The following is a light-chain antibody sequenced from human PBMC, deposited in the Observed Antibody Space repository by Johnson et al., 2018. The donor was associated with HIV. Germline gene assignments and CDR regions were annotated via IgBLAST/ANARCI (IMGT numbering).Light chain of an antibody. Sequence: QSVLTQPPSVSAAPGQKVTISCSGGTSNIGNNYVSWYQHLPGTAPKLLIYENNKRPSGIPDRFSGSKSGTSATLGITGLQTGDEADYYCGTWVGSLSARVFGTGTKVTVL. J-gene: IGLJ1*01. CDR3: GTWVGSLSARV. V-gene: IGLV1-51*02. CDR2: ENN. CDR1: TSNIGNNY.